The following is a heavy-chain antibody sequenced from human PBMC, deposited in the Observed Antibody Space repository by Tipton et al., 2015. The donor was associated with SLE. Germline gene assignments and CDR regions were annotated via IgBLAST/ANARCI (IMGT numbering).Heavy chain of an antibody. V-gene: IGHV3-23*01. CDR1: GFTFSSYA. Sequence: SLRLSCAASGFTFSSYAMSWVRQAPGKGLGWVSAISGSGGSTYYADSVKGRFTISRDNSKNTLYLQMNSLRAEDTAVYYCAKDPRPSGSYYIGYYFDYWGQGTLVTVSS. CDR2: ISGSGGST. J-gene: IGHJ4*02. CDR3: AKDPRPSGSYYIGYYFDY. D-gene: IGHD1-26*01.